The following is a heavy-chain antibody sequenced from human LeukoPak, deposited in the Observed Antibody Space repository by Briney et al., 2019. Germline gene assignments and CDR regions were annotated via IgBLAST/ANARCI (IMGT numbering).Heavy chain of an antibody. J-gene: IGHJ6*02. Sequence: AGGSLRLSCAASGFTFSSYSMNWVRQAPGKGLEWVSSISSSSSYIYYADSVKGRFTISRDNAKNSLYLQMNSLRAEDTAVYYCAKGLGSSPYYYGMDVWGQGTTVTVSS. CDR3: AKGLGSSPYYYGMDV. CDR2: ISSSSSYI. V-gene: IGHV3-21*04. CDR1: GFTFSSYS. D-gene: IGHD2-15*01.